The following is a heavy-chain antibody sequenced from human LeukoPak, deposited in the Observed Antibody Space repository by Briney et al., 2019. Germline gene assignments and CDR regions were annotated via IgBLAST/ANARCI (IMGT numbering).Heavy chain of an antibody. CDR2: IYYSGST. V-gene: IGHV4-39*01. J-gene: IGHJ4*02. Sequence: PSETLSLTCTVSGGSISSSSYYWGWIRQPPGKGLGWIGSIYYSGSTYYNPSLKSRVTISVDTSKNQFSLKLSSVTAADTAVYYCARHDSYDSSAHDYWGQGTLVTVSS. CDR1: GGSISSSSYY. D-gene: IGHD3-22*01. CDR3: ARHDSYDSSAHDY.